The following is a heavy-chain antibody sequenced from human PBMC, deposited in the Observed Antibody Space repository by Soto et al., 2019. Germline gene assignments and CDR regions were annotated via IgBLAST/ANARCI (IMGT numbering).Heavy chain of an antibody. V-gene: IGHV4-39*07. J-gene: IGHJ4*02. Sequence: SETLSLTCTVSGGSISSSSYYWGWIRQPPGKGLEWIGSIYYSGSTYYNPSLKSRVTISVDTSKNQFSLKLRSVTATDTAVYYCATLGRVVTTVTTGDLNLVAERLARDDYWGQGTRVPVSS. CDR1: GGSISSSSYY. D-gene: IGHD4-17*01. CDR3: ATLGRVVTTVTTGDLNLVAERLARDDY. CDR2: IYYSGST.